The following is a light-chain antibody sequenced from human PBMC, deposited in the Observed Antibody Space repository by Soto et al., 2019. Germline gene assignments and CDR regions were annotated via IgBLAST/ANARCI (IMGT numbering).Light chain of an antibody. J-gene: IGKJ3*01. Sequence: DTFMKQSPPTLSLGLGDGAPLSCRASQSVDSNLAWYQQKPGQTPRLLMYGASTRATGIPARFSGSGSGTEFTLTISSLQSEDFAVYYCQQYNNWPPFTFGPGTKAAI. CDR1: QSVDSN. CDR3: QQYNNWPPFT. V-gene: IGKV3-15*01. CDR2: GAS.